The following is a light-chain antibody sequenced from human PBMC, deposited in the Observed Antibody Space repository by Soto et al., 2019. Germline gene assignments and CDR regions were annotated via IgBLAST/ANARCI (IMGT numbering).Light chain of an antibody. Sequence: DIQMTQSPSSLSASVGDRVTITCRASQGITNYLAWYQQKPGKVPKLLIYASSTLQSGVPSRFSGSGSVTDFILTITSLQPEDVAIYYCQKYNSAPLTFGGGNKVEIK. CDR2: ASS. V-gene: IGKV1-27*01. J-gene: IGKJ4*01. CDR3: QKYNSAPLT. CDR1: QGITNY.